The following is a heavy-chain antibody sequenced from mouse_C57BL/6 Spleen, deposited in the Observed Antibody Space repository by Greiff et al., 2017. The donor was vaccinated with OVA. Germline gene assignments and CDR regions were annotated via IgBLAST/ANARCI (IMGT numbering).Heavy chain of an antibody. D-gene: IGHD2-3*01. CDR1: GYTFTNYW. CDR3: ARTDGYLYYFDY. J-gene: IGHJ2*01. Sequence: VQRVESGAELVRPGTSVKMSCKASGYTFTNYWIGWAKQRPGHGLEWIGDIYPGGGYTNYNAKFKGKATLTADKSSSTAYMQFSSLTSEDSAIYYCARTDGYLYYFDYWGQGTTLTVSS. V-gene: IGHV1-63*01. CDR2: IYPGGGYT.